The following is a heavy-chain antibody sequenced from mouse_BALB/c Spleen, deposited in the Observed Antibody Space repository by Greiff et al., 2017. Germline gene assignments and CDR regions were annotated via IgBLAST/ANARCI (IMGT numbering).Heavy chain of an antibody. V-gene: IGHV2-5-1*01. Sequence: VKLMESGPSLVQPSQSLSITCTVSGFSLTSYGVHWVRQSPGKGLEWLGVIWRGGSTDYNAAFMSRLSITKDNSKSQVFFKMNSLQADDTAIYYCAKRDWDYAMDYWGQGTSVTVSS. CDR1: GFSLTSYG. CDR3: AKRDWDYAMDY. D-gene: IGHD4-1*01. J-gene: IGHJ4*01. CDR2: IWRGGST.